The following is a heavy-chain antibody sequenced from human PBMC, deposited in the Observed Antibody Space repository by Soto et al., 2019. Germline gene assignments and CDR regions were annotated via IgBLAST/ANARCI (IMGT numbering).Heavy chain of an antibody. D-gene: IGHD3-9*01. CDR2: ISGRGGST. CDR3: AKFRRHFDWLSSEYAFDI. Sequence: EVQLLESGGGLVQPGGSLRLSCAASGVTFSSYAMSWVRQAPGTGLEWVSDISGRGGSTYYADSVKGRFTISRDNSTNPLYRQMNSLRAEDTAVYYCAKFRRHFDWLSSEYAFDIWGQGTMVTVSS. J-gene: IGHJ3*02. CDR1: GVTFSSYA. V-gene: IGHV3-23*01.